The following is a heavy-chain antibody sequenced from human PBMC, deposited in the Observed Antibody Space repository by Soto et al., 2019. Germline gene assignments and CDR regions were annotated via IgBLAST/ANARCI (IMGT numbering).Heavy chain of an antibody. V-gene: IGHV1-24*01. CDR2: FDPEDGET. D-gene: IGHD3-9*01. J-gene: IGHJ4*02. CDR1: GYTLTELS. CDR3: ATYDILTGYFVDY. Sequence: ASVKVSCQVSGYTLTELSMHWVRQAPGEGLEWMGGFDPEDGETIYAQKFQGRVTMTEDTSTDTAHMELSSLRSEDTAVYYCATYDILTGYFVDYWGQGTLVTVSS.